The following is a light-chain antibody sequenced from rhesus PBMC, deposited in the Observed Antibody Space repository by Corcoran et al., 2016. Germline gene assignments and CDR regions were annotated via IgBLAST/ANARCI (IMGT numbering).Light chain of an antibody. CDR2: KAS. CDR3: QXGYXTPLT. CDR1: DNVNNY. Sequence: XIQMTQSPSSLSASLGDRVTITCRASDNVNNYLHWYQQKPGKAPKLLIYKASTWHSGVTSRFSGSGSGTDYTFTISSLQPEDVATYFCQXGYXTPLTFGPGTKLDI. V-gene: IGKV1-74*01. J-gene: IGKJ3*01.